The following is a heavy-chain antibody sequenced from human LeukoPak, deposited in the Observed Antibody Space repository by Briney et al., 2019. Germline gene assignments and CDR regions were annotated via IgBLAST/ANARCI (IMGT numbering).Heavy chain of an antibody. V-gene: IGHV4-59*01. CDR3: ARGLFRFDP. CDR1: GGSISSYY. CDR2: IYYSGST. Sequence: SETLSLTCTVSGGSISSYYWSWIRQPPGKGLEWIGYIYYSGSTNYNPSLKGRVIISVDTSKNQVSLKLSSVSTADTAVYYCARGLFRFDPWGQGTLVTVSS. J-gene: IGHJ5*02.